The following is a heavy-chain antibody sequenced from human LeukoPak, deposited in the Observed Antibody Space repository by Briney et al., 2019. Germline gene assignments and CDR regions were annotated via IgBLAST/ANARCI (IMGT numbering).Heavy chain of an antibody. J-gene: IGHJ6*02. Sequence: GGSLRLSCAASGFTFDDYAMHWVRQVPGKGLEWVSGISWNSGSIGYADSVKGRFTISRDNAKNSLYLQMNSLRAEDTALYYCAKDMRRGSSWYSLYYYYYGMDVWGQGTTVTVSS. V-gene: IGHV3-9*01. CDR2: ISWNSGSI. CDR3: AKDMRRGSSWYSLYYYYYGMDV. D-gene: IGHD6-13*01. CDR1: GFTFDDYA.